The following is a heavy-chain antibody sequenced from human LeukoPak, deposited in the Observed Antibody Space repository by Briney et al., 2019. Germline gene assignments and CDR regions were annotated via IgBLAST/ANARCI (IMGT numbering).Heavy chain of an antibody. Sequence: GGSLRLSCAASGFTFSIYWMSWVRQAPGKGRECVANIKQDGSEKYYVDSVKGRFTISRDNAKNSLYLQMNSLRAEDTAVYYCARVADDFDIWGQGTMVTVSS. V-gene: IGHV3-7*01. CDR3: ARVADDFDI. CDR2: IKQDGSEK. CDR1: GFTFSIYW. J-gene: IGHJ3*02.